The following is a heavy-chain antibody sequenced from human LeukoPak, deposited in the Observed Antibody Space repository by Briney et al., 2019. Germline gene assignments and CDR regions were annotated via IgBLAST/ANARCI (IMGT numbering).Heavy chain of an antibody. CDR3: ARQLGYCSGGTCYFDY. J-gene: IGHJ4*02. CDR2: INPDGDNT. D-gene: IGHD2-15*01. CDR1: GFTFSSYA. Sequence: GGSLRLSCEASGFTFSSYAMSWVSQAPGEGLEWVSAINPDGDNTYYEDSVKGRFTISRGNSKNTLYLQINNLRAEDTAVYYCARQLGYCSGGTCYFDYWGQGTLVTVSS. V-gene: IGHV3-23*01.